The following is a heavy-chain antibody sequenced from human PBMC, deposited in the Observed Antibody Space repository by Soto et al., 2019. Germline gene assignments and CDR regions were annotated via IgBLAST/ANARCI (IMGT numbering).Heavy chain of an antibody. Sequence: GESLKISCKGSGYSFTSYWISWVRQMPGKGLEWMGRIDPSDSYTNYSPSFQGHVTISADKSISTAYLQWSSLRAEDTAVYYCASLLFHSSSWYYYYYGMDVWGQGTTVTVSS. J-gene: IGHJ6*02. CDR1: GYSFTSYW. D-gene: IGHD6-13*01. CDR2: IDPSDSYT. V-gene: IGHV5-10-1*01. CDR3: ASLLFHSSSWYYYYYGMDV.